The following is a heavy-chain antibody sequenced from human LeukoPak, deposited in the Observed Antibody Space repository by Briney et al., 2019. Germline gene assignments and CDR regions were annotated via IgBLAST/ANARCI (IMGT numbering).Heavy chain of an antibody. CDR2: ISSSSSYI. CDR1: GFTFSSYS. D-gene: IGHD6-13*01. V-gene: IGHV3-21*01. Sequence: GGSLRLSCAASGFTFSSYSMNWVRQAPGKGLEWVSSISSSSSYIYYADSVKGRFTISRDNAKNSLYLQMNSLRAEDTAVYYCARDFGGSSWYRFNYWGQGTLVTVSS. CDR3: ARDFGGSSWYRFNY. J-gene: IGHJ4*02.